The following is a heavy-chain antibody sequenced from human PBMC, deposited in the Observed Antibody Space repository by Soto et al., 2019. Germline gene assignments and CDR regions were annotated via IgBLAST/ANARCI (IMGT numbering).Heavy chain of an antibody. D-gene: IGHD1-7*01. CDR3: AKDRRAGGNYGFYSDF. J-gene: IGHJ4*02. CDR2: SSATGSGT. CDR1: GFTFRSYG. V-gene: IGHV3-23*01. Sequence: EVQLLESGEGLVQPGGSLRLSCAASGFTFRSYGMTWVRQAPGKGLEWVSFSSATGSGTYYADSVKGRFTISRDNSKNTLYLQMTSLRADDTAVYYCAKDRRAGGNYGFYSDFWGQGALVIVSS.